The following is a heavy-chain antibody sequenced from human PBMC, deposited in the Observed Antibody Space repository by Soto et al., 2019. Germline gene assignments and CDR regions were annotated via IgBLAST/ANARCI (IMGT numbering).Heavy chain of an antibody. Sequence: EVQLVESGGGLVQPGGSLRLSCAASGFTLNSYWMHWVRQTPGKGLVWVSYIYSDGSGTSYADSVKGRFTISRDSGKNTLYLQVNSLRVDDTAVYYCARGHSHALDYCGQGTLVTVSS. CDR3: ARGHSHALDY. CDR1: GFTLNSYW. J-gene: IGHJ4*02. CDR2: IYSDGSGT. V-gene: IGHV3-74*01. D-gene: IGHD5-18*01.